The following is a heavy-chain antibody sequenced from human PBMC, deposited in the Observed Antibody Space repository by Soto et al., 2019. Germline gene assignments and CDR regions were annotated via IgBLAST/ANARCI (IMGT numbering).Heavy chain of an antibody. CDR2: VYWDDDK. Sequence: QITLNESGPALVKPTQTLTLTCTFSGFSLNTRDVGVGWIRQPPGKAPEWLGVVYWDDDKTYSPSLKSRLTITKDTPKNQVVLRMTKMDPVDTATYYCAHCRGGVASFWGQGTLVTVSS. CDR1: GFSLNTRDVG. CDR3: AHCRGGVASF. V-gene: IGHV2-5*02. J-gene: IGHJ4*02. D-gene: IGHD3-16*01.